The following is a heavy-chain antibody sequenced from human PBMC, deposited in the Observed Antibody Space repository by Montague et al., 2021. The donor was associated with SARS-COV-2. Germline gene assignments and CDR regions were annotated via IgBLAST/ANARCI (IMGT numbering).Heavy chain of an antibody. CDR2: IYYSGST. V-gene: IGHV4-31*03. D-gene: IGHD3-3*01. Sequence: TLSLTCTVSGGSISSDGYYWSWLRQHPGKGLEWIGYIYYSGSTYYNPSLKSRVTISVDTSKNQFSLKLSSVTAADTAVYYCARGGTIFGVVTFPFDYWGQGTLVTVSS. CDR3: ARGGTIFGVVTFPFDY. J-gene: IGHJ4*02. CDR1: GGSISSDGYY.